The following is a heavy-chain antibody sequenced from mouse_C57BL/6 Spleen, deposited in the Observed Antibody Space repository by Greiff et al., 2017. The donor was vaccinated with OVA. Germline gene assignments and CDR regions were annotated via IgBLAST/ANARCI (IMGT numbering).Heavy chain of an antibody. CDR2: ISSGGDYI. Sequence: EVKVVESGEGLVKPGGSLKLSCAASGFTFSSYAMSWVRQTPEKRLEWVAYISSGGDYIYYADTVKGRFTISRDNARNTLYLQMSSLKSEDTAMYYCTSTVVAGYYAMDYWGQGTSVTVSS. CDR1: GFTFSSYA. V-gene: IGHV5-9-1*02. D-gene: IGHD1-1*01. J-gene: IGHJ4*01. CDR3: TSTVVAGYYAMDY.